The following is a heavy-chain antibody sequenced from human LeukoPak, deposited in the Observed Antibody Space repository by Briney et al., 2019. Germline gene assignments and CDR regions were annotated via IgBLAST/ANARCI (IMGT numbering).Heavy chain of an antibody. CDR3: VRHNRA. J-gene: IGHJ3*01. CDR2: IYPDDSDT. CDR1: GFSFSNYW. D-gene: IGHD1-14*01. V-gene: IGHV5-51*01. Sequence: GESLQISCKGFGFSFSNYWIGWVRQMPGKGLEWMGIIYPDDSDTKYSPSFEGQVTISADKSINTAYLQWSSLSSSDTAMYYCVRHNRAWGQGTMVTVSS.